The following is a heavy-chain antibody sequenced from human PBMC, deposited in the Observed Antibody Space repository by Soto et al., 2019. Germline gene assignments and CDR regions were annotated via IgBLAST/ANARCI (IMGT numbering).Heavy chain of an antibody. V-gene: IGHV4-39*01. CDR3: ARARYYDSSGYQP. D-gene: IGHD3-22*01. Sequence: SETLSLTCTVSGDSISSTTYSWGWIRQPPGKGLEWIASISFSGTTYYNPSLKSRVTTSVDSSKNQLSLRLTSVTAADTAVYYCARARYYDSSGYQPWGQGTLVTVSS. J-gene: IGHJ5*02. CDR1: GDSISSTTYS. CDR2: ISFSGTT.